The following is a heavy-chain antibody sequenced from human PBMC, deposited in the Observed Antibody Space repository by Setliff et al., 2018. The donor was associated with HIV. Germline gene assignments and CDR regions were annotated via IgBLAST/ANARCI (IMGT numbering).Heavy chain of an antibody. CDR3: ARDRSRGGLPFYGMDV. CDR1: GGSFSGYY. Sequence: PSETLSLTCAVYGGSFSGYYWSWIRQPPGKGLEWIGEINHSGSTNYNPSLKSRVTISVDTSKNQFSLKLSSVTAADTAVYYCARDRSRGGLPFYGMDVWGQGTTVTVSS. CDR2: INHSGST. D-gene: IGHD3-16*01. J-gene: IGHJ6*02. V-gene: IGHV4-34*01.